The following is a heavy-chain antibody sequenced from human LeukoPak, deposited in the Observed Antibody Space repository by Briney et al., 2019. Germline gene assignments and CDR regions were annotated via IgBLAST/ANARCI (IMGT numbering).Heavy chain of an antibody. CDR3: ARRGYSYGFVWFDP. CDR2: INPNSGGT. Sequence: ASVKVSCKASGYTFTGYYMHWVRQAPGQGLEWMGWINPNSGGTNYAQKFQGRVTMTRDTSISTAYMELSRLRSDDTAAYYCARRGYSYGFVWFDPWGQGTLVTVSS. D-gene: IGHD5-18*01. J-gene: IGHJ5*02. CDR1: GYTFTGYY. V-gene: IGHV1-2*02.